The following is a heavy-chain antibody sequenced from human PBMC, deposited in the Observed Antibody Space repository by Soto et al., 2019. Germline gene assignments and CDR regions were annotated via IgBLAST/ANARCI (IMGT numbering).Heavy chain of an antibody. Sequence: GGSLRLSCAASGFTFSSYAMHWVRQAPGKGLEWVAVISYDGSNKYYADSVEGRFTISRDNSKNTVYLHMSSLRADDTAVYYCARDGPIRHHPDYWGRGTLFTVSS. V-gene: IGHV3-30-3*01. D-gene: IGHD2-21*01. J-gene: IGHJ4*02. CDR1: GFTFSSYA. CDR2: ISYDGSNK. CDR3: ARDGPIRHHPDY.